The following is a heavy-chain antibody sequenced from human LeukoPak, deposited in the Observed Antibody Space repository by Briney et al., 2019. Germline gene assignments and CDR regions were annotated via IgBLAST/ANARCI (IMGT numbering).Heavy chain of an antibody. J-gene: IGHJ3*02. CDR1: HGSISSGGYH. CDR2: IVSSGST. D-gene: IGHD2-15*01. V-gene: IGHV4-61*02. CDR3: ATRVGGYALDI. Sequence: SETLSLTCTVSHGSISSGGYHWSWFRQPAGKGLEWIGRIVSSGSTNSNPSLKSRVTISQDTSKNQFSLDLISVTAADTAVYYCATRVGGYALDIWGQGTMVTVS.